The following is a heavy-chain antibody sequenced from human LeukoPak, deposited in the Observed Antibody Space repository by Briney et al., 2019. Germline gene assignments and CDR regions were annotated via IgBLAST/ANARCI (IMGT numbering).Heavy chain of an antibody. CDR1: GFTFSGFW. V-gene: IGHV3-7*03. CDR3: ARSSYSSSSSV. Sequence: GGSLRLSCAVSGFTFSGFWMSWSRQAPGKGLEWVASINSDGSEGYYADVVKGRFTISRDNAKNSLYLQINSLRAEDTAVYYCARSSYSSSSSVWGQGTMVTVS. J-gene: IGHJ3*01. CDR2: INSDGSEG. D-gene: IGHD6-6*01.